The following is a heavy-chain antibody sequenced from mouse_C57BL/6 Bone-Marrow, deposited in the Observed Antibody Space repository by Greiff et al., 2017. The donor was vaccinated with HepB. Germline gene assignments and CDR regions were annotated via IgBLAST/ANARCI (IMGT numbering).Heavy chain of an antibody. D-gene: IGHD1-1*01. J-gene: IGHJ3*01. CDR1: GYTFTSYW. V-gene: IGHV1-7*01. CDR3: ASPPYGSGGFAY. CDR2: INPSSGYT. Sequence: QVQLKQSGAELAKPGASVKLSCKASGYTFTSYWMHWVKQRPGQGLEWIGYINPSSGYTKYNQKFKDKATLTADKSSSTAYMQLSSLTYEDSAVYYCASPPYGSGGFAYWGQGTLVTVSA.